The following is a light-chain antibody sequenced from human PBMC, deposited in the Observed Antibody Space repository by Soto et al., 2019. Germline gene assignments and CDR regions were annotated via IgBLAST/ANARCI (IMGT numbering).Light chain of an antibody. CDR3: HQYDNWPGT. V-gene: IGKV3-20*01. CDR2: AAS. J-gene: IGKJ1*01. Sequence: EIVLTQSPGTLSLSPWERATLSCRASQSVSSNYLAWYQQKPGQAPRLLIYAASSRATGTPDTFSGSGSGTDFTLTISSLQSEDFAVYYCHQYDNWPGTFGQGTKVDIK. CDR1: QSVSSNY.